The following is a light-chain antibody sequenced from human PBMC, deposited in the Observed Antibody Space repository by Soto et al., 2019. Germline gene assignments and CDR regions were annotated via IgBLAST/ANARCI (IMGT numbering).Light chain of an antibody. CDR3: SSYTTSSTLV. Sequence: QSVLTQPASVSGSPGQSITISCTGTSSDVGAYNYVSWYQQHPGKAPKLMIYEVSNRPSGSSNRFSGSKSGNTASLTISGLPAEDDAEYYCSSYTTSSTLVFGGGTKLTVL. J-gene: IGLJ2*01. V-gene: IGLV2-14*01. CDR1: SSDVGAYNY. CDR2: EVS.